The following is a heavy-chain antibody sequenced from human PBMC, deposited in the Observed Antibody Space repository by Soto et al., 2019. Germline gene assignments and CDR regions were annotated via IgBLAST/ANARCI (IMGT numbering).Heavy chain of an antibody. V-gene: IGHV4-61*01. Sequence: SETLSLTCTVSGGSVRGGYYYWSWIRQPPGKGLEWIGYIDYSGSTNYNPSLKSRVTMSIDTSKNQFSLKLSSVTAADTAVYYCAMILQTDGSLLSNYYYGMDVWGQGTTVIVSS. CDR1: GGSVRGGYYY. CDR3: AMILQTDGSLLSNYYYGMDV. CDR2: IDYSGST. D-gene: IGHD3-10*01. J-gene: IGHJ6*02.